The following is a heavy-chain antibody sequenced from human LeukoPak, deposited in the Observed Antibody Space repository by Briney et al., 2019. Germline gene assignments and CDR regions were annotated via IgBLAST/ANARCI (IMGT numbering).Heavy chain of an antibody. J-gene: IGHJ6*03. CDR1: GHTFTKYY. CDR2: INPSDGAT. CDR3: GREQRGGLSGSLGGLFASYYTYYYMDV. V-gene: IGHV1-46*01. Sequence: GASVKVSCKASGHTFTKYYIHWVRQAPGQGLEWMGMINPSDGATTYAQRFQGRVTMTRDMSTTTVYMDLRSLRSEDTAVYFCGREQRGGLSGSLGGLFASYYTYYYMDVWGRGTTVTVSS. D-gene: IGHD3-16*01.